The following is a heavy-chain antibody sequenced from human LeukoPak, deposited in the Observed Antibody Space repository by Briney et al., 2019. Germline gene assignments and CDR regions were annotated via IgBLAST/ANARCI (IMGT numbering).Heavy chain of an antibody. CDR2: IYYSGST. V-gene: IGHV4-30-4*01. Sequence: PSQTLSLTCTVSSGSISSGAYYWSWIRQRPGKGLEWIGYIYYSGSTYYNPSLKSRVTISVGTSKNQFSLKLSSVTAADTAVYYCARQWYDSSGYYYDYWGQGTLVTVSS. CDR3: ARQWYDSSGYYYDY. D-gene: IGHD3-22*01. CDR1: SGSISSGAYY. J-gene: IGHJ4*02.